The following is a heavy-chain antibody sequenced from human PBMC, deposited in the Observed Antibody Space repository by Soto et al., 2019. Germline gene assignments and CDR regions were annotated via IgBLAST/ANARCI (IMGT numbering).Heavy chain of an antibody. D-gene: IGHD2-2*01. CDR2: LTWNGEVL. CDR3: ARDRRPSIYSGLAV. Sequence: GGSLRLSCVASGFTFDDYAIHWVRQTPGKGLEWVSGLTWNGEVLGYADSVKGRFTISRDNAKNSLYLEMNSLRPEDTALYYCARDRRPSIYSGLAVWGQGTTVTVSS. V-gene: IGHV3-9*01. J-gene: IGHJ6*02. CDR1: GFTFDDYA.